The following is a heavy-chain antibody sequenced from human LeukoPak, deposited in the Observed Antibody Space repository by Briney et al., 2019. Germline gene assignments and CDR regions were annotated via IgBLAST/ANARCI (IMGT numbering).Heavy chain of an antibody. D-gene: IGHD6-13*01. CDR3: ARVGSIAAAGTPDY. CDR1: GFTFGDYA. Sequence: GGSLRLSCTASGFTFGDYAMSWFRQAPGKGLEWVSYISSSSGHTEYADSVKGRFTVSRDNAKNSLFLQLNSLRADDTAVYYCARVGSIAAAGTPDYWGQGTLVTVSS. J-gene: IGHJ4*02. CDR2: ISSSSGHT. V-gene: IGHV3-11*06.